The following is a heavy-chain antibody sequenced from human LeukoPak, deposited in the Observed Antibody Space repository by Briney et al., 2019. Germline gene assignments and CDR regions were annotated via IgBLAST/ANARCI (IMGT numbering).Heavy chain of an antibody. CDR1: GDSISSARNY. V-gene: IGHV4-39*01. J-gene: IGHJ4*02. CDR2: VYSSGST. CDR3: ARHLSGTAMAHYFDF. Sequence: PSETLSLTCSVSGDSISSARNYWGWNRQSPGKGLEWLASVYSSGSTHSNPSLTSRVSISIDMSKNQFSLKLYSVTASDAAIYYCARHLSGTAMAHYFDFWGQGTLVTVSS. D-gene: IGHD5-18*01.